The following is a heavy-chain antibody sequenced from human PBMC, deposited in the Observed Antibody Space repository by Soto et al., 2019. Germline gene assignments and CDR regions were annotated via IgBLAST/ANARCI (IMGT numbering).Heavy chain of an antibody. CDR3: AKDRIAVAGPVEY. Sequence: QVQLVESGGGEVQPGRCLRLSCAASGFTFSSYGMHWVRQAPGKGLEWVAVISYDGSNKYYADSVKGRFTISRHTSKNTLYLQMNSLRAEDTAVYYCAKDRIAVAGPVEYWGQGTLVTVSS. CDR1: GFTFSSYG. V-gene: IGHV3-30*18. D-gene: IGHD6-19*01. CDR2: ISYDGSNK. J-gene: IGHJ4*02.